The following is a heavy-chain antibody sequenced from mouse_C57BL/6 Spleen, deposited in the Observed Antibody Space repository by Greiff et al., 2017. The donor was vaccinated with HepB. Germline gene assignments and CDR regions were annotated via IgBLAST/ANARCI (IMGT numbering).Heavy chain of an antibody. CDR1: GYSITSGYY. J-gene: IGHJ3*01. CDR3: ASYYVKAY. D-gene: IGHD1-1*01. V-gene: IGHV3-6*01. Sequence: DVKLVESGPGLVKPSQSLSLTCSVTGYSITSGYYWNWIRQFPGNKLEWMGYISYDGSNNYNPSLKNRISITRDTSKNQFFLKLNSVTTEDTATYYCASYYVKAYWGQGTLVTVSA. CDR2: ISYDGSN.